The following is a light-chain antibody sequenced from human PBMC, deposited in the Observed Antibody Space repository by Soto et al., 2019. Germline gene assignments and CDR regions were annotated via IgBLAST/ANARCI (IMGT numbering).Light chain of an antibody. CDR1: SSDVGGYNF. CDR3: SSYSTNSTYV. Sequence: QSALTQPASVSGSPGQSLTISCTGTSSDVGGYNFVSWYQQHPGKAPKFMIYDVSNRPSGVSNRFSGSNSGNTASLTISGLQAEDEADYYCSSYSTNSTYVFGTGTKVTVL. J-gene: IGLJ1*01. V-gene: IGLV2-14*01. CDR2: DVS.